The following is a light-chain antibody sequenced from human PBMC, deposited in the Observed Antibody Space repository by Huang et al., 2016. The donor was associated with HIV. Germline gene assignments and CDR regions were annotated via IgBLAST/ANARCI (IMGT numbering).Light chain of an antibody. V-gene: IGKV1-17*03. Sequence: DIQMTQSPSAMSASVGDRVTITCRTNQDLFNYLAWFQQKPGRVPKRLIYGVSSLQSGVPSRFSGSGSGTEFTLTINTLQPEDFATYYCLQHKAFHLPTFGQGTQVE. CDR3: LQHKAFHLPT. CDR1: QDLFNY. CDR2: GVS. J-gene: IGKJ1*01.